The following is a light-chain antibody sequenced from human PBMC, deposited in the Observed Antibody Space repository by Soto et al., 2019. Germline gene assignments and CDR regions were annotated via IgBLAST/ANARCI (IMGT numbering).Light chain of an antibody. Sequence: QSVLTQPRSLSGSPGQSVTISCTGPTIGAHSFVSWYQDRPDKVPKLLIYDVSQRPSGIPDRFSGSRSANTASLTISGLQPDDEAAYYCCSYTGNKVLVFGTGTTVTVL. J-gene: IGLJ1*01. CDR3: CSYTGNKVLV. CDR1: TIGAHSF. V-gene: IGLV2-11*01. CDR2: DVS.